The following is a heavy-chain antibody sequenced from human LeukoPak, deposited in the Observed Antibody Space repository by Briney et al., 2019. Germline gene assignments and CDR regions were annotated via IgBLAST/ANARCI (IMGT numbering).Heavy chain of an antibody. CDR1: GGSISSGGYY. CDR3: AGYCSSTSCPEVGYYYGMDV. J-gene: IGHJ6*02. V-gene: IGHV4-31*03. D-gene: IGHD2-2*01. Sequence: PSQTLSLTCTVSGGSISSGGYYWSWIRQHPGKGLEWIGYIYYSGSTNYNPSLKSRVTISVDTSKNQFSLKLSSVTAADTAVYYCAGYCSSTSCPEVGYYYGMDVWGQGTTVTVSS. CDR2: IYYSGST.